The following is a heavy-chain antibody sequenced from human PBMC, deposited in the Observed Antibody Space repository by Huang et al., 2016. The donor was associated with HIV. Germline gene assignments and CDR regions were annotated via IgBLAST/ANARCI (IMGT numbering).Heavy chain of an antibody. V-gene: IGHV3-30-3*01. CDR3: ARSEPSRYYFDY. Sequence: QVQLVESGGGVVQPGTSVRLSGAASGFTFCNYRRTGSRQAPGKGLEGVAVKSNEGSTKYYADSGKGRLTISRDNSKNTVYLQMNSLRAEDTAVYYCARSEPSRYYFDYWGQGTLVTVSS. J-gene: IGHJ4*02. CDR1: GFTFCNYR. CDR2: KSNEGSTK.